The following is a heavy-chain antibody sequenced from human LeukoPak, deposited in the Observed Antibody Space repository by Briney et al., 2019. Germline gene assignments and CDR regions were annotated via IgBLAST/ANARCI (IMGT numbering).Heavy chain of an antibody. J-gene: IGHJ4*02. CDR2: FSGPGKA. CDR1: GFTLSSA. CDR3: AKDSIAVAAGSYFDY. Sequence: PGGSLRLSCAASGFTLSSAMSWVRQAPGKGLGWVSGFSGPGKAYYADSVKGRFTISRDNSKNTLYLQMNSLRAEDTAVYYCAKDSIAVAAGSYFDYWGQGTLVTVSS. D-gene: IGHD6-19*01. V-gene: IGHV3-23*01.